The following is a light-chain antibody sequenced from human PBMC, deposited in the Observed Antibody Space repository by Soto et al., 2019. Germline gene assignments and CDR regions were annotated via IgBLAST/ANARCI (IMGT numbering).Light chain of an antibody. CDR3: QRYNSPPRT. CDR1: QGVSTY. Sequence: DFQMTQSPSSLSAFVGDRVTIACRASQGVSTYLAWYQHTPGKVPKLLIYATSTLQAGVASRFSGSGSGTDFTLTSSSVQHEVVTTYYYQRYNSPPRTFGPGTKVDIK. V-gene: IGKV1-27*01. J-gene: IGKJ3*01. CDR2: ATS.